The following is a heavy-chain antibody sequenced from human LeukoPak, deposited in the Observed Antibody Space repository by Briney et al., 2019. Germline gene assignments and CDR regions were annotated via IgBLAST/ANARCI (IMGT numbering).Heavy chain of an antibody. CDR1: GYTFTGYY. J-gene: IGHJ6*03. D-gene: IGHD2-8*01. CDR3: ARSAGHCSNGICFTDYYMDV. V-gene: IGHV1-2*02. CDR2: INPNSGGT. Sequence: GASVKVSCKASGYTFTGYYMHWVRQAPGQGLEWMGWINPNSGGTNYAQKFQGRVTMTRDTSTSTAYMDLSSVTSDDTAVYFCARSAGHCSNGICFTDYYMDVWGRGTTVTVSS.